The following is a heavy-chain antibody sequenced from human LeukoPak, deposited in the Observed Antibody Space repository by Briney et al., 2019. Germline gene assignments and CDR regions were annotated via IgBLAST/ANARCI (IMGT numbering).Heavy chain of an antibody. J-gene: IGHJ2*01. V-gene: IGHV1-2*02. D-gene: IGHD3-3*01. Sequence: GASVKVSCKASGYTFTGYYMHWVRQAPGQRLEWMGWINPNSGGTNYAQKFQGRVTMTRDTSISTAYMELSRLRSDDTAVYYCAREGPRNYDFWSDWYFDLWGRGTLVTVSS. CDR2: INPNSGGT. CDR3: AREGPRNYDFWSDWYFDL. CDR1: GYTFTGYY.